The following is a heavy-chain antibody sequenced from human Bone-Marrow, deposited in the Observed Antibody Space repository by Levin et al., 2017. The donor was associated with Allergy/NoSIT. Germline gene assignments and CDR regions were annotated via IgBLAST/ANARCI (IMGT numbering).Heavy chain of an antibody. CDR3: ARDSQVLGFDY. D-gene: IGHD3-16*01. V-gene: IGHV4-4*07. J-gene: IGHJ4*02. Sequence: PSETLSLTCSVSGESIDSFSWSWIRQPAGKGLEWIGRIYTRGKTYYNASLKSRVTMSGDTSKNHFSLKLTSVTAADTAVYYCARDSQVLGFDYWGQGTPVTISS. CDR1: GESIDSFS. CDR2: IYTRGKT.